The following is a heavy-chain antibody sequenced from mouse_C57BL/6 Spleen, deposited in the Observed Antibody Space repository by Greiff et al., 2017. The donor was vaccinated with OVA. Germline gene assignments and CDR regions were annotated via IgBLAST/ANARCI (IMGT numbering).Heavy chain of an antibody. CDR3: ARRTGTLYYFDD. D-gene: IGHD4-1*01. V-gene: IGHV1-50*01. Sequence: VQLQQPGAELVKPGASVKLSCKASGYTFTSYWMLWVKQRPGQGLEWIGEIDPSDSYTNYNQKFKGKATLTVDTSSSTAYMQLSSLTSEDSAVYYCARRTGTLYYFDDWGQGTTLTVSS. CDR2: IDPSDSYT. J-gene: IGHJ2*01. CDR1: GYTFTSYW.